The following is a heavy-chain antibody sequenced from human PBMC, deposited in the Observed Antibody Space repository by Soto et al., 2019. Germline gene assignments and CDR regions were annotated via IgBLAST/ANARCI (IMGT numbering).Heavy chain of an antibody. Sequence: LSLTCTVSGGSISSGGYYWSWIRQHPGKGLEWIGYIYYSGSTYYNPSLKSRVTISVDTSKNQFSLKLSSVTAADTAVYYCARFRTDSINYDFWSGYYNWFDPWGQGTLVTVYS. D-gene: IGHD3-3*01. V-gene: IGHV4-31*03. J-gene: IGHJ5*02. CDR3: ARFRTDSINYDFWSGYYNWFDP. CDR1: GGSISSGGYY. CDR2: IYYSGST.